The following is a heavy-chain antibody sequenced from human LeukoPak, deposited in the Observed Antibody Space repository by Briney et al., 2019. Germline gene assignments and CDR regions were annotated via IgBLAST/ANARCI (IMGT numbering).Heavy chain of an antibody. CDR1: GYTFTGYY. Sequence: ASVKVSCKASGYTFTGYYMHWVRQAPGQGLEWMGWINPNSGGTNYAQKFQGRVTMTRDTSISTAYMELSRLRSDDTAVYYCARDASLRSAFLHYYYYVDVWGKGTTVTVSS. V-gene: IGHV1-2*02. D-gene: IGHD3-3*01. CDR3: ARDASLRSAFLHYYYYVDV. J-gene: IGHJ6*03. CDR2: INPNSGGT.